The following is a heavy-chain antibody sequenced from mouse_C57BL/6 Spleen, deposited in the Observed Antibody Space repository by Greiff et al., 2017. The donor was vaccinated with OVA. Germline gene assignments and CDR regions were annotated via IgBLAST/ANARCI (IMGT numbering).Heavy chain of an antibody. D-gene: IGHD3-2*02. J-gene: IGHJ4*01. CDR3: AKTAQASYAMDY. CDR1: GFTFSDYY. V-gene: IGHV5-12*01. CDR2: ISNGGGCT. Sequence: DVKLVESGGGLVQPGGSLKLSCAASGFTFSDYYMYWVRQTPEKRLEWVAYISNGGGCTYYPDPVKGRFPISRDNANNTLYLQMIRLKSEDTAMYYCAKTAQASYAMDYWGQGPSVTVSS.